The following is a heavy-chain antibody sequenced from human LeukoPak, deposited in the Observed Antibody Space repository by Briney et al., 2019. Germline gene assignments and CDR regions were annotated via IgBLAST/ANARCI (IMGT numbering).Heavy chain of an antibody. CDR2: INHSGST. D-gene: IGHD1-1*01. Sequence: SETLSLTCAVYGGSFSGYYWSWIRQPPRKGLEWIGEINHSGSTNYNPSLKSRVTISVYTSKNQFSLKLSSVTAAGTAVYYCAGPNVASGYYFDYWGQGTLVTVSS. V-gene: IGHV4-34*01. J-gene: IGHJ4*02. CDR3: AGPNVASGYYFDY. CDR1: GGSFSGYY.